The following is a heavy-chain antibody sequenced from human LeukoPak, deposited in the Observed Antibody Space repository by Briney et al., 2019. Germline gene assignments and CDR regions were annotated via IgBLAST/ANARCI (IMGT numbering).Heavy chain of an antibody. V-gene: IGHV5-51*01. CDR2: IYPGDSDT. J-gene: IGHJ6*02. CDR3: ARQGQYYYYGMDV. CDR1: GYIFTSYW. Sequence: GESLKISCKGSGYIFTSYWIGWVRQMPGKGLEWMGIIYPGDSDTRYSPSFQGQVTISADKSISTAYLQWSSLKASDTAMYYCARQGQYYYYGMDVWGQGTTVTVSS.